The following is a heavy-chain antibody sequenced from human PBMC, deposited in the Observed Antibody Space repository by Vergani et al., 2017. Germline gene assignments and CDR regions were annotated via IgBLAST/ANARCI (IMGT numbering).Heavy chain of an antibody. CDR1: GFTFDDYA. V-gene: IGHV3-9*01. CDR3: AKGILWFGELDY. Sequence: EVQLVEYGGGLVQPGRSLRLSCAASGFTFDDYAMHWVRQAPGKGLEWVSGISWNSGSIGYADSVKGRFTISRDNAKNSLYLQMNSLRAEDTALYYCAKGILWFGELDYWGQGTLVTVSS. J-gene: IGHJ4*02. D-gene: IGHD3-10*01. CDR2: ISWNSGSI.